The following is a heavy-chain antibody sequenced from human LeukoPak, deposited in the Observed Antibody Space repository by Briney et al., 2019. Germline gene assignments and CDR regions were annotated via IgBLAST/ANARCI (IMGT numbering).Heavy chain of an antibody. V-gene: IGHV7-4-1*02. CDR2: INTNTGNP. J-gene: IGHJ6*02. CDR3: ARGGSSSWIFYYGMDV. D-gene: IGHD6-13*01. CDR1: GYTFTSYA. Sequence: RASVKVSCKASGYTFTSYAMNWVRQAPGQGLEWMGWINTNTGNPTYAQGFAGRFVFSLDTSVSTAYLQISSLKAEDTAVYYCARGGSSSWIFYYGMDVWGQGTLVTVSS.